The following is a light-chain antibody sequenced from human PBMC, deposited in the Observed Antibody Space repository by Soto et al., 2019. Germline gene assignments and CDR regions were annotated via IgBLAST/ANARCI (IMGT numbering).Light chain of an antibody. CDR2: ANS. Sequence: QSVLTQPPSVSGAPGQSVTISCTGSSSNIGSGYDVHWYQQLPGTVPKLLMYANSNRPSGVPDRFSGSKSGTSASLAITGLQAEDEADYYCQSFDSSLSGYVFGTGTKVTVL. CDR1: SSNIGSGYD. V-gene: IGLV1-40*01. CDR3: QSFDSSLSGYV. J-gene: IGLJ1*01.